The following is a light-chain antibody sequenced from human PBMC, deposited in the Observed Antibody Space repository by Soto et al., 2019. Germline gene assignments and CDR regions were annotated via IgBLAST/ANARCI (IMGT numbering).Light chain of an antibody. CDR1: QGLLHSDGRTH. Sequence: DIVMTQTPLSLSVTPGQPASISCQSSQGLLHSDGRTHLYWYLQKPGQPPQLLIYEVSNRFSGVADGFSGSGSGTDFTLTVSRVGAEDVGVYYCIRGLHLPIPCGQGTRLEIK. J-gene: IGKJ5*01. CDR2: EVS. V-gene: IGKV2-29*03. CDR3: IRGLHLPIP.